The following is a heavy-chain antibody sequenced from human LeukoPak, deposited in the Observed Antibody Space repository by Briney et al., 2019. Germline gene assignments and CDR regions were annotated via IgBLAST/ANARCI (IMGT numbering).Heavy chain of an antibody. V-gene: IGHV7-4-1*02. CDR3: ARSSAPYSSGWYSSYYFDY. D-gene: IGHD6-19*01. J-gene: IGHJ4*02. Sequence: GASVKVSCKASGYTFTSYAMNWVRQAPGQGLEWMGWINTNTGNPTNAQGFTGRFVFSLDTSVSTAYLQISSLKAEDTAVYYCARSSAPYSSGWYSSYYFDYWGQGTLVTVSS. CDR1: GYTFTSYA. CDR2: INTNTGNP.